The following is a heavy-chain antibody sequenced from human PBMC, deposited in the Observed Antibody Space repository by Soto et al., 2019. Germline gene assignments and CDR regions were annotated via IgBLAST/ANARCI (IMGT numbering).Heavy chain of an antibody. V-gene: IGHV3-74*01. Sequence: GGSLRLCCAASGLTFSSYSMNWVRQAPGKGLEWVSRITSDGTSTTYADSVKGRFTISRDNAKNTLYLQMDSLGAEDTALYYCRVWIGELSTDYSGQGTLVTVSS. J-gene: IGHJ4*02. CDR2: ITSDGTST. CDR1: GLTFSSYS. D-gene: IGHD3-10*01. CDR3: RVWIGELSTDY.